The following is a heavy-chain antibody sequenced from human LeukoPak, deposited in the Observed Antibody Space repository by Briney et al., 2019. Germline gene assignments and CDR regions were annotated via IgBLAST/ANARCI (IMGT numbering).Heavy chain of an antibody. D-gene: IGHD6-19*01. CDR1: GGSTRLYC. J-gene: IGHJ4*02. Sequence: SSETLSLTCTVSGGSTRLYCWNWIRQPAGKGLEWIGRIDGSGSSTYSPSLGSRVTMSVDSSKSQISLNLISVTAADTAMYYCARSPLSSSGWYRADYWGQGTLVTVSS. CDR2: IDGSGSS. V-gene: IGHV4-4*07. CDR3: ARSPLSSSGWYRADY.